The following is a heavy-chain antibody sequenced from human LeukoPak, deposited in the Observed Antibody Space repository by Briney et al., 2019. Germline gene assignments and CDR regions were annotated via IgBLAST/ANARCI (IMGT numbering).Heavy chain of an antibody. CDR1: VDSISSYY. J-gene: IGHJ5*02. CDR3: ARLLWFGESTNWFDP. Sequence: SETLSLTCTVSVDSISSYYWSWIRHPPGKGLECIGYIYSSGSTNYNPSPKTRVTISVDTSKNQFSLKLSSVTAADTAVYYCARLLWFGESTNWFDPWGQGTLVTVTS. CDR2: IYSSGST. D-gene: IGHD3-10*01. V-gene: IGHV4-59*08.